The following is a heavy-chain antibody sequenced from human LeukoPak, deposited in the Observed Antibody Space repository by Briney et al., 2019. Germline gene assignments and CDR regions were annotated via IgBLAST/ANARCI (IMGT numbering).Heavy chain of an antibody. CDR1: GFTFSSHA. D-gene: IGHD6-13*01. V-gene: IGHV3-23*01. CDR3: AKYHSSWRENYFGY. J-gene: IGHJ4*02. Sequence: GGSLRLSCAASGFTFSSHAMSWVRQAPGKGLEWVSAISGSGGSTYYADCVKGRFTLSRDNSKNTLYLQMNSLRAEDTAVYYCAKYHSSWRENYFGYWGQGTLVTVSS. CDR2: ISGSGGST.